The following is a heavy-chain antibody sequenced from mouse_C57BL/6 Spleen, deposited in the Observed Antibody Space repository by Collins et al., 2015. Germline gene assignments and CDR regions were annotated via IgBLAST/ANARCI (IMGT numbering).Heavy chain of an antibody. V-gene: IGHV1-61*01. CDR2: IYPSDSET. CDR1: GYTFTSYW. J-gene: IGHJ1*03. D-gene: IGHD1-1*01. Sequence: QVQLQQPGAELVRPGSSVKLSCKASGYTFTSYWMDWVKQRPGQGLEWIGNIYPSDSETHYNQKFKDKATLTVDKSSSTAYMQLSSLTSEDSAVYYCARLITTVVATNFDVWGTGITVTVSS. CDR3: ARLITTVVATNFDV.